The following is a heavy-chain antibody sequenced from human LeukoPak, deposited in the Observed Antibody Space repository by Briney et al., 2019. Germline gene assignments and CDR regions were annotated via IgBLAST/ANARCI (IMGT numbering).Heavy chain of an antibody. J-gene: IGHJ6*02. Sequence: PGGPLRLSCAASGFTFSGSWMSWVRQALGKGLEWVAHINQDGGEKNYVDSVKGRFTISRDNAENSLYLQMNSLRVEDTAVYYCARGHYDLNVWGQGTMVTVSS. CDR2: INQDGGEK. V-gene: IGHV3-7*05. CDR1: GFTFSGSW. CDR3: ARGHYDLNV. D-gene: IGHD5-12*01.